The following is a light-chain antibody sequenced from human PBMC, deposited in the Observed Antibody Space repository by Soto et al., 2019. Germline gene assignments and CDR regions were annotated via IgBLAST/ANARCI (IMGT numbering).Light chain of an antibody. CDR1: QSISSW. CDR2: KAS. Sequence: DIQMTQSPSTLSASVGDRVTITCRASQSISSWLAWYQQKPGQAPKLLIYKASTLQSGVPSRFSGSGSGTEFTLGISSLQPDDSATYYCQQYSDNWTFGQGTKVEIK. J-gene: IGKJ1*01. CDR3: QQYSDNWT. V-gene: IGKV1-5*03.